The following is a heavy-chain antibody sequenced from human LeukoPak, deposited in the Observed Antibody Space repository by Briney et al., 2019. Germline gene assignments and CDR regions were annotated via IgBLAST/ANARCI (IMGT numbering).Heavy chain of an antibody. V-gene: IGHV1-8*01. CDR3: ARSYDLWSGYYHLDYYGMDV. Sequence: ASVKVSCKASGYTFTSYDINWVRQATGQGLEWMGWMNPNSGNTGYAQKFQGRVTMTRNTSISTAYMELSSLRSEDTAVYYCARSYDLWSGYYHLDYYGMDVWGQGTTVTVSS. D-gene: IGHD3-3*01. J-gene: IGHJ6*02. CDR1: GYTFTSYD. CDR2: MNPNSGNT.